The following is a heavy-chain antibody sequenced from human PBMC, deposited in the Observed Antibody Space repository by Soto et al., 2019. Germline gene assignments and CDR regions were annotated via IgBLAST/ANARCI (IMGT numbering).Heavy chain of an antibody. CDR1: GGSISSSSYY. D-gene: IGHD3-22*01. CDR2: IYYSGST. CDR3: ARHHRDYYDSSGYLAGLYYFDY. J-gene: IGHJ4*02. V-gene: IGHV4-39*01. Sequence: SETLSLTCTVSGGSISSSSYYWGWIRQPPGKGLEWIGSIYYSGSTYYNPSLKSRVTISVDTSKNQFSLKLSSVTAADTAVYYCARHHRDYYDSSGYLAGLYYFDYWGQGTLVTVSS.